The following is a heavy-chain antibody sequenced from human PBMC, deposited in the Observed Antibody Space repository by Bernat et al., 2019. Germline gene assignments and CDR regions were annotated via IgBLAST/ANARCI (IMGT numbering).Heavy chain of an antibody. J-gene: IGHJ4*02. D-gene: IGHD5-12*01. CDR3: ARGGDIYTGYSYYFDS. CDR1: GAAFSNYG. Sequence: QVQLQQWGAGLLKPSETLSLTCVVYGAAFSNYGWSWIRQPPGRGLEWIGDINHGGSTNYYPSLKSRLTISVDTSKNQFSLKLSSVTAADAAVYYCARGGDIYTGYSYYFDSWGQGTLVTVSS. V-gene: IGHV4-34*01. CDR2: INHGGST.